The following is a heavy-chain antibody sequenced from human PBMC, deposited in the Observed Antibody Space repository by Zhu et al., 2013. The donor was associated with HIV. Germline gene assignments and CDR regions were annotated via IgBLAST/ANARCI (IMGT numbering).Heavy chain of an antibody. V-gene: IGHV1-69*01. CDR2: IFPIFGTT. CDR3: ARVGELWSYGSGSSYGLWDV. J-gene: IGHJ6*02. D-gene: IGHD3-10*01. Sequence: QVQLVQSGAEVREPGSSVKVSCKASEDIFRNYAINWVRQAPGQGLDWMGGIFPIFGTTNYAQNFQGRLTITADESTSTAYMELSSLRSEDTAVYYCARVGELWSYGSGSSYGLWDVWGQGTTVTVSS. CDR1: EDIFRNYA.